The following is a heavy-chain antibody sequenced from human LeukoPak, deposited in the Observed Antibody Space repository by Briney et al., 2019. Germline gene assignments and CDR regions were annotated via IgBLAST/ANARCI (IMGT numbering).Heavy chain of an antibody. CDR1: GFTFSSYA. J-gene: IGHJ4*02. V-gene: IGHV3-23*01. CDR3: AKASHSGYCSGGTCYQIDY. Sequence: GGSLRLSCAASGFTFSSYAMSWVRQAPGKGLEWVSAIDGSGTTTYYADSVKGRFTISRDNSKNTLYLQVDSLRTEDTAVYYCAKASHSGYCSGGTCYQIDYWSQGTLVTVSS. CDR2: IDGSGTTT. D-gene: IGHD2-15*01.